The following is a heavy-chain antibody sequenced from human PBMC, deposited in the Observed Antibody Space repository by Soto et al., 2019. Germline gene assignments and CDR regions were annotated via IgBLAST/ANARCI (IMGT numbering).Heavy chain of an antibody. J-gene: IGHJ6*03. Sequence: GGSPRLSCAASGFTFSSYSINWVRQAPGKGLEWVSYISSSSSTIYYADSVKGRFTISRDNAKNSLYLQMNSLRAEDTAVYYCARAITGFYYYYYMDVWGKGTTVTVSS. V-gene: IGHV3-48*01. CDR3: ARAITGFYYYYYMDV. CDR2: ISSSSSTI. CDR1: GFTFSSYS. D-gene: IGHD1-20*01.